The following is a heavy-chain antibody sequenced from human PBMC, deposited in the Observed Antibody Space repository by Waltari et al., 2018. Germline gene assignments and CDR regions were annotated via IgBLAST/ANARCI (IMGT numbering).Heavy chain of an antibody. CDR1: GGSISSSSYY. CDR3: ARYSGDYSFDY. Sequence: QLQLQESGPGLVKPSETLSLTCTVSGGSISSSSYYWGWIRQPPGTGLEWIGSIDYSGSTYSNPSLKSRVTISVDTSKNQFSLKLSSVTAADTAVYYCARYSGDYSFDYWGQGTLVTVSS. D-gene: IGHD4-17*01. CDR2: IDYSGST. J-gene: IGHJ4*02. V-gene: IGHV4-39*01.